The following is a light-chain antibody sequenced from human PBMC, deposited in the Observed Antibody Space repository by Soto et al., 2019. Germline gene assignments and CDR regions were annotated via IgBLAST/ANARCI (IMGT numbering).Light chain of an antibody. V-gene: IGKV1-39*01. CDR3: QQSYRTTWT. CDR1: QGISTY. Sequence: DIQMTQSPSSLSASVGDRVTITCRASQGISTYLNWYQQKPGNAPKLLIYAASSLQSGVPSRFSGSGSETDFTLTISSLQPEDCATYSCQQSYRTTWTFGQGTKVEIK. CDR2: AAS. J-gene: IGKJ1*01.